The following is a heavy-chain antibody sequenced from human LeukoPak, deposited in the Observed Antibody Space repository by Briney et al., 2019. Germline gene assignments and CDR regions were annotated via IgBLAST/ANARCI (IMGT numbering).Heavy chain of an antibody. CDR2: IDPSDSYT. Sequence: GESLQISCQGSGSSFTSYWISWVRQLPGKGLEWMGRIDPSDSYTNYSPSFQGHVTISADKSISTAYLQWSSLKASDTAMYYCARAPAVWFDPWGQGTLVTVSS. CDR1: GSSFTSYW. D-gene: IGHD6-19*01. CDR3: ARAPAVWFDP. J-gene: IGHJ5*02. V-gene: IGHV5-10-1*01.